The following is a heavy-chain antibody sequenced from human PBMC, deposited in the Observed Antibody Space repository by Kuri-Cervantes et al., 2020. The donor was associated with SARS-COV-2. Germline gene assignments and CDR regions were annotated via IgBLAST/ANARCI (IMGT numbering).Heavy chain of an antibody. V-gene: IGHV3-15*01. D-gene: IGHD3-9*01. CDR3: TTPDYDILTGYYPYYYYYGMDV. Sequence: GESLKISCAASGFTFSNAWMSWVRQAPGKGLEWVGRIKSKTDGGTTDYAAPVKGRFTISRDDSKNTLYLQMNSLKAEDTAVYYCTTPDYDILTGYYPYYYYYGMDVWGQGTTVTVSS. CDR1: GFTFSNAW. J-gene: IGHJ6*02. CDR2: IKSKTDGGTT.